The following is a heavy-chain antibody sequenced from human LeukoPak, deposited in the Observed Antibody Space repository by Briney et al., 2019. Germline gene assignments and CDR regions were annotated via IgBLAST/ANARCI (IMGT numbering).Heavy chain of an antibody. D-gene: IGHD4-17*01. V-gene: IGHV1-2*02. CDR2: INPNSGGT. Sequence: ASVKVSCKASGYTFTGYYMHWVRQAPGQGLEWMGWINPNSGGTNYAQKFQGRVTMTRDTSISTAYMDLSRLTSDDSALYFCARDHLFPYGDSGTDPWGQGTLVTVSS. CDR1: GYTFTGYY. CDR3: ARDHLFPYGDSGTDP. J-gene: IGHJ5*02.